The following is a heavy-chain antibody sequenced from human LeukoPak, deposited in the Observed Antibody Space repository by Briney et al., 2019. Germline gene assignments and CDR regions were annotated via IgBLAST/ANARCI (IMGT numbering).Heavy chain of an antibody. CDR3: ARDRTDIVVVPAVSFWFDP. D-gene: IGHD2-2*01. CDR2: INPNSGGT. CDR1: GYTFTGYY. Sequence: ASVKVSCKASGYTFTGYYMHWVRQAPGQGLEWMGWINPNSGGTNYAQKFQGRVTMTRDTSISTAYMELSRLRSDDTAVYYCARDRTDIVVVPAVSFWFDPWGQGTLVTVSS. J-gene: IGHJ5*02. V-gene: IGHV1-2*02.